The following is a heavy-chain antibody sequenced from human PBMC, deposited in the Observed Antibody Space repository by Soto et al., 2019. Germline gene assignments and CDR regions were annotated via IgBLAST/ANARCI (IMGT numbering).Heavy chain of an antibody. D-gene: IGHD3-3*01. J-gene: IGHJ6*02. CDR1: GGSISSGDYY. V-gene: IGHV4-30-4*02. CDR3: SREKGGATIFRGMDV. CDR2: IYYSGST. Sequence: SETLSLTCTVSGGSISSGDYYWSCLRQGPGQGLVWIGYIYYSGSTYYNPSLKSRVTISVDTSKNQFSLKLSSVTAADTAVYYCSREKGGATIFRGMDVWGQGTTVTVSS.